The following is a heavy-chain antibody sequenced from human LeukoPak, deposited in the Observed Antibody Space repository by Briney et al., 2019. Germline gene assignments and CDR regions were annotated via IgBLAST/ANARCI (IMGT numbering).Heavy chain of an antibody. Sequence: ASVKVSCKASGYTFTAYYMHWVRQAPGQGLEWMGWINPNSGGTNYAQKFQGRVTMTRDTSISTAYMELSRLRSDDTAVYYCARDPLGYCSSTSCLGNWFDPWGQGTLVTVSS. D-gene: IGHD2-2*01. J-gene: IGHJ5*02. V-gene: IGHV1-2*02. CDR2: INPNSGGT. CDR1: GYTFTAYY. CDR3: ARDPLGYCSSTSCLGNWFDP.